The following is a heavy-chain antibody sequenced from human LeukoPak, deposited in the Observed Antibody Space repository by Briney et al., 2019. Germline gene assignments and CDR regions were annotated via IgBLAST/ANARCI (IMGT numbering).Heavy chain of an antibody. CDR3: ARARPDFDY. J-gene: IGHJ4*02. CDR2: INPSGGGT. CDR1: GYIFTSYY. V-gene: IGHV1-46*01. Sequence: ASVKVSCKASGYIFTSYYIHWVRQAPGQGLEWMGIINPSGGGTSYAQKFQGRVTITRDTSTSTVYMELSSLKSEDTAVYYCARARPDFDYWGQGTLVTVSS.